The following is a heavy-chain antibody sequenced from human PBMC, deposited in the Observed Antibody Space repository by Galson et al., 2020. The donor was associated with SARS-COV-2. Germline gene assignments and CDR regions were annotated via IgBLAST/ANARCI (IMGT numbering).Heavy chain of an antibody. CDR3: ARRKYYIYYMDV. Sequence: SETLSLTCAVSSGSISTSSDYWGWIRQTPGKGLEWIATISDSGSTYYNPSLKRRVVISVDKSKNQFSLRMSSVTAADTAVYYCARRKYYIYYMDVWGKGTAVIISS. CDR2: ISDSGST. J-gene: IGHJ6*03. CDR1: SGSISTSSDY. V-gene: IGHV4-39*01.